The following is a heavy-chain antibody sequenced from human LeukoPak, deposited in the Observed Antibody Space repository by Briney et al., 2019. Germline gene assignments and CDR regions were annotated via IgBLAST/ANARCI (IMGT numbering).Heavy chain of an antibody. D-gene: IGHD2-2*01. CDR1: GFTFSSYW. V-gene: IGHV3-74*01. CDR3: ARWDLGYCSSTSCPSLDY. CDR2: INSDGSST. Sequence: GGSLRLSCAASGFTFSSYWMHWVRQAPGKGLVWVSRINSDGSSTSYADSVKGRFTISRDNAKNTLYLQMNSLRAEDTAVYYCARWDLGYCSSTSCPSLDYWGQGTLVTVSS. J-gene: IGHJ4*02.